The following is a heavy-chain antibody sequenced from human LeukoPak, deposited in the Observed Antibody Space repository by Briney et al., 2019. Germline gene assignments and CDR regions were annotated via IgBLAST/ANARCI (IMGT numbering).Heavy chain of an antibody. V-gene: IGHV1-69*04. CDR3: ARDLYGITTVRGRFDP. CDR1: GGTFSSYA. J-gene: IGHJ5*02. CDR2: IIPILGIA. Sequence: SVKVSCKASGGTFSSYAISWVRQAPGQWLEWIGRIIPILGIANYAQKFQGRVTITADKSTSTAYMELSSLRSEDTAVYYCARDLYGITTVRGRFDPWGQGTLVTVSS. D-gene: IGHD3-10*01.